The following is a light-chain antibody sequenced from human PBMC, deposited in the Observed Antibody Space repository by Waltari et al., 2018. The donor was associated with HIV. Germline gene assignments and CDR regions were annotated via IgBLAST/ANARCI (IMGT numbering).Light chain of an antibody. CDR3: CSYGGSHTYYV. V-gene: IGLV2-11*01. CDR1: TSDLVGYYY. Sequence: QSVLTQPRSVSGSLGQSVTITCTGTTSDLVGYYYVSWYQNPPDKAHQLIIYDITHRPAGVPDRFSSSKSGTTASLTISDLRAGDEAQYYCCSYGGSHTYYVFGTGTMVTV. CDR2: DIT. J-gene: IGLJ1*01.